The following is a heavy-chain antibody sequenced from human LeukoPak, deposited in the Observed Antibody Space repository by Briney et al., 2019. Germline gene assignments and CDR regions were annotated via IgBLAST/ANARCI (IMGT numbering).Heavy chain of an antibody. J-gene: IGHJ4*02. CDR3: ARDPLPTYYYDTSGSSYYSDY. V-gene: IGHV1-18*01. D-gene: IGHD3-22*01. Sequence: AAVKVSCKSSGYTFSSYGISWVRQAPGQGLEWMGWISAYNGNTNFAQKLQGRVTMTTDTFTSTAYMKLRSLRSDDTAVYYCARDPLPTYYYDTSGSSYYSDYWGQGTLVTVSS. CDR1: GYTFSSYG. CDR2: ISAYNGNT.